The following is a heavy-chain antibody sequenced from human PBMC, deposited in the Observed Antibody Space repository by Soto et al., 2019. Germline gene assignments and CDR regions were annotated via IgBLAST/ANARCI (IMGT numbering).Heavy chain of an antibody. J-gene: IGHJ6*02. Sequence: QVQLVQSGAEVKKPGSSVKVSCKASGGTFSSYAISWVRQAPGQGLEWMGGIIAIFGTANYAQKFQGRVTITVDEATITPYMELRSLRSEYTAVYYCARERVVDRPSHYYYYGMYVWGQGTTVILS. V-gene: IGHV1-69*01. CDR3: ARERVVDRPSHYYYYGMYV. CDR1: GGTFSSYA. D-gene: IGHD2-15*01. CDR2: IIAIFGTA.